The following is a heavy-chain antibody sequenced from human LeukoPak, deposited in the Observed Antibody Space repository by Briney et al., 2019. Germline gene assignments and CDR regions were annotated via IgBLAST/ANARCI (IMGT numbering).Heavy chain of an antibody. J-gene: IGHJ4*02. CDR3: ARGAAGTWDY. V-gene: IGHV3-7*04. CDR2: IKEDGSGK. Sequence: GGSLRLSCVASGFTFSTYWMSWVRQAPGKGLEWVANIKEDGSGKYYVDSVKGRFTISRDNAKNSLYLQMNSLRVEDTAFYYCARGAAGTWDYWGQGTLVTVSS. CDR1: GFTFSTYW. D-gene: IGHD6-19*01.